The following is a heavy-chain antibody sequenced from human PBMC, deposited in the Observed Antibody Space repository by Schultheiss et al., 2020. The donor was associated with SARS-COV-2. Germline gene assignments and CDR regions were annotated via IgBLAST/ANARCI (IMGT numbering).Heavy chain of an antibody. J-gene: IGHJ1*01. Sequence: SETLSLTCTVYGGSISSYYWSWIRQPPGKGLEWIGIIYYSGSTYYNPSLKSRVTISVDTSKNQFSLKLSSVTAADTAVYYCARRGRQQHNFFQHWGQGTLVTVSS. CDR1: GGSISSYY. D-gene: IGHD6-13*01. CDR2: IYYSGST. CDR3: ARRGRQQHNFFQH. V-gene: IGHV4-59*04.